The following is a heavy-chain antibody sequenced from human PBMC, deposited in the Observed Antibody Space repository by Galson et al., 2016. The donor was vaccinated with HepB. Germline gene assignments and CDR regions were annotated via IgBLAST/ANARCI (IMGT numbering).Heavy chain of an antibody. V-gene: IGHV4-31*03. CDR1: GDSISSGGYY. J-gene: IGHJ4*02. D-gene: IGHD6-6*01. Sequence: TLSLTCTVSGDSISSGGYYWSWLRQHPGKGLEWIGYIYYSGSTYYNPSLKSRVTISVDTSKNQFSLKLSSVTAADTAVYYCARGSAAREDYWGQGTLVTVSS. CDR3: ARGSAAREDY. CDR2: IYYSGST.